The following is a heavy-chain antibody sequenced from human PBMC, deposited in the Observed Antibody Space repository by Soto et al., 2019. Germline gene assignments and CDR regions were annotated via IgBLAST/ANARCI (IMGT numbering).Heavy chain of an antibody. CDR1: GGSISSSNW. J-gene: IGHJ4*02. V-gene: IGHV4-4*02. CDR2: IYHSGST. Sequence: SETLSLTCAVSGGSISSSNWWSWVRQPPGKGLEWIGEIYHSGSTYYNPSLKSRVTISVDTSKNQFSLKLSSVTAADTAVYYCATMVGPYGEMFDYWGQGTLVTVSS. D-gene: IGHD4-17*01. CDR3: ATMVGPYGEMFDY.